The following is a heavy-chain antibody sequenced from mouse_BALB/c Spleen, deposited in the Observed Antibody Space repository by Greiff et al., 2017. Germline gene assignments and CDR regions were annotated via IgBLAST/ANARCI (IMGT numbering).Heavy chain of an antibody. CDR3: EYFDV. CDR1: GFTFSNYW. Sequence: EVQGVESGGGLVQPGGSMKLSCVASGFTFSNYWMNWVRQSPEKGLEWVAEIRLKSNNYATPYAESVKGRFTISRDDSKSSVYLQMNNLRAEDTGIYYCEYFDVWGAGTTVTVSS. V-gene: IGHV6-6*02. J-gene: IGHJ1*01. CDR2: IRLKSNNYAT.